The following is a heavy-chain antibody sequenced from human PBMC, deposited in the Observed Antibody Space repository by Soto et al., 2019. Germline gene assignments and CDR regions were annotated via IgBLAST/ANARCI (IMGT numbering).Heavy chain of an antibody. CDR1: GFTFSSYA. D-gene: IGHD3-3*01. Sequence: GGSLRLSCAASGFTFSSYAMHWVRQAPGKGLEWVAVISYDGSNKYYADSVKGRFTISRDNSKNTLYLQMNSLRAEDTAVYYCARVAGVGDFWSGYFPVWGQGTTVTVXS. J-gene: IGHJ6*02. CDR2: ISYDGSNK. V-gene: IGHV3-30-3*01. CDR3: ARVAGVGDFWSGYFPV.